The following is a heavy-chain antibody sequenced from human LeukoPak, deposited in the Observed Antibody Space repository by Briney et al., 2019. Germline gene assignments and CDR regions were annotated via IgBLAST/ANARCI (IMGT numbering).Heavy chain of an antibody. CDR1: GFTVRSND. J-gene: IGHJ4*02. CDR2: IYSDGST. Sequence: GGSLRLSCAASGFTVRSNDMSWVRQAPGKGLEWVSLIYSDGSTKFADSVKGRFIISRDSSRNTLYLQMNSLRAEDTAVYYCARDRPVAGTGSFDYWGQGTLVTVSS. CDR3: ARDRPVAGTGSFDY. D-gene: IGHD6-19*01. V-gene: IGHV3-53*01.